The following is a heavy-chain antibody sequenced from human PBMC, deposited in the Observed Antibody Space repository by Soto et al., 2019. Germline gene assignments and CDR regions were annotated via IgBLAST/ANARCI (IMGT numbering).Heavy chain of an antibody. D-gene: IGHD3-10*01. CDR1: GYSFASYW. Sequence: GESLKISCKGSGYSFASYWIGWVRQMPGKGLEWMGIIYPGDSDTRYSPSFQGQVTISADKSISTAYLQWSSLRASDTAMYYCASCYYVSGSYWLDYWGQGTLVTVSS. CDR3: ASCYYVSGSYWLDY. CDR2: IYPGDSDT. V-gene: IGHV5-51*01. J-gene: IGHJ4*02.